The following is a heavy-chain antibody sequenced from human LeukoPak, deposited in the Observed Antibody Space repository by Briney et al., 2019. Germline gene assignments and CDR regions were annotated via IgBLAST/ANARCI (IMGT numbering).Heavy chain of an antibody. V-gene: IGHV1-69*06. J-gene: IGHJ6*03. Sequence: SVKVSCKASGGTFSSYAISWVRQAPGQGLEWMGGIIPIFGTANYAQKFQGRVTITADKSTSTAYMELSSLRSEDTAVYYCAVAVTATDYYYYYYMDVWGKGTTVTVSS. CDR3: AVAVTATDYYYYYYMDV. CDR2: IIPIFGTA. CDR1: GGTFSSYA. D-gene: IGHD2-21*02.